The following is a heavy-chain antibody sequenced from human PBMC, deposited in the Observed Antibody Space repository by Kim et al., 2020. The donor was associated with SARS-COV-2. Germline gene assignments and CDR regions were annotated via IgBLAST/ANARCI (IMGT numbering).Heavy chain of an antibody. CDR3: ARENSIGRPLAY. Sequence: SETLSLTCTVSSGSINDYFWTWIRQPAGKGLEWIGRIRTTGSTNYNASLESRVTMSVDTSRNQISLKLSSVTAADTAVYYCARENSIGRPLAYWGQGALVTVSS. J-gene: IGHJ4*02. D-gene: IGHD6-19*01. V-gene: IGHV4-4*07. CDR1: SGSINDYF. CDR2: IRTTGST.